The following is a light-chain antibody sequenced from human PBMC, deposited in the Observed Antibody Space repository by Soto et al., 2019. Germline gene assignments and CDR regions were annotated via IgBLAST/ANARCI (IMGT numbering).Light chain of an antibody. Sequence: QSVLTQPASVSGSPGQSITISCTGTSSDIGGYNYVSWYQQHPSKAPKLMIYDVSDRPSGVSNRFSGSKSGNTASLTISGLQAEDEADYYCASYASSNTVLFGGGTQLTVL. CDR1: SSDIGGYNY. V-gene: IGLV2-14*03. CDR3: ASYASSNTVL. J-gene: IGLJ2*01. CDR2: DVS.